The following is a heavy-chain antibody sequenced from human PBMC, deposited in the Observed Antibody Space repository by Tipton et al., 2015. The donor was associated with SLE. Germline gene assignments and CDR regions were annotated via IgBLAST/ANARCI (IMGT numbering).Heavy chain of an antibody. D-gene: IGHD6-13*01. V-gene: IGHV3-33*06. J-gene: IGHJ4*02. CDR3: TNGYSSSWYYFDY. CDR2: IWYDGSKK. Sequence: SLRLSCAASGFIFSSYGMHWVRQAPGKGLEWVAVIWYDGSKKYYADSVKGRFTISRDNSKNTLDLQMNSLRADDTAVYYCTNGYSSSWYYFDYWGQGTLVTVSS. CDR1: GFIFSSYG.